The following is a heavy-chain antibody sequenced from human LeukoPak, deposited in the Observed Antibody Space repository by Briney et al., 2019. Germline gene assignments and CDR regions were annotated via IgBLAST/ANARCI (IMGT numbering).Heavy chain of an antibody. D-gene: IGHD6-19*01. CDR1: GGSFSGYY. CDR3: ARLGHSSGWYYYYYYMDV. Sequence: SETLSLTCAVYGGSFSGYYWSWIRQPPGKGLEWIGSINHSGSTNYNPSLKSRVTISVDTSKNQFSLKLSSVTAADTAVYYCARLGHSSGWYYYYYYMDVWGKGTTVTISS. V-gene: IGHV4-34*01. J-gene: IGHJ6*03. CDR2: INHSGST.